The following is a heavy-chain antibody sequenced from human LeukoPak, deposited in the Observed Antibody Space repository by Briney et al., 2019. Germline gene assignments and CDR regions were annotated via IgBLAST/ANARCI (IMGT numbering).Heavy chain of an antibody. D-gene: IGHD3-22*01. J-gene: IGHJ4*02. CDR2: IYYSGST. V-gene: IGHV4-59*08. CDR3: ARHALSHQFECYYDSSGYYYFDY. CDR1: GGSISSYY. Sequence: SETLSLTCTVSGGSISSYYWSWIRQPPGKGLEWIGYIYYSGSTNYNPSLKSRVTISVDTSKNQFSLKLSSVTAADTAVYYCARHALSHQFECYYDSSGYYYFDYWGQGTLVTVSS.